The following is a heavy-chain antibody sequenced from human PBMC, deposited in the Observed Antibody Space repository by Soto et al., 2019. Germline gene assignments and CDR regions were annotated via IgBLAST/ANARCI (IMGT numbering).Heavy chain of an antibody. CDR1: GYTFTPHH. Sequence: ASVKVSCKASGYTFTPHHMHWVRQAPGQGPEWMGIFNPSDGSTNYAQKFQGRVTISLDTSKNQLSLKLTSMTAADTAVYYCARDMHAGFTHYFDPWGQGTLVTVSS. V-gene: IGHV1-46*01. J-gene: IGHJ5*02. CDR2: FNPSDGST. CDR3: ARDMHAGFTHYFDP. D-gene: IGHD1-26*01.